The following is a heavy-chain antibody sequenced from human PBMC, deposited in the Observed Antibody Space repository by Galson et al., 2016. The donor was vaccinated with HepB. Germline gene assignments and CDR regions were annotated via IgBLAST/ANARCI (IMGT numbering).Heavy chain of an antibody. CDR3: VKDRNPRSLGN. Sequence: SLRLSCAASGFTFSSYGMHWVRQAPGKGLEWVAFISYDGSNEYYADSVKGRFTISRDNSKNTLYLQMNSLRVEDTAVYYCVKDRNPRSLGNWGQGTLVTVSS. V-gene: IGHV3-30*18. J-gene: IGHJ4*02. CDR2: ISYDGSNE. D-gene: IGHD6-6*01. CDR1: GFTFSSYG.